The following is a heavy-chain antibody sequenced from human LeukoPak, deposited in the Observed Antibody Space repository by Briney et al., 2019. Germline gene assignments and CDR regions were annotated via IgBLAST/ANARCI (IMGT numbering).Heavy chain of an antibody. CDR2: IYPGDSDT. J-gene: IGHJ2*01. V-gene: IGHV5-51*01. D-gene: IGHD6-13*01. CDR3: ARRTAAAYWYFDL. Sequence: GDSLKISCEASGYSFTTYWIGWVRQMPGKGLEWMGIIYPGDSDTRYSPSFQGQVTISADKSISTAYLQWSSLKASDTAIYYCARRTAAAYWYFDLWGRGTLVTVSS. CDR1: GYSFTTYW.